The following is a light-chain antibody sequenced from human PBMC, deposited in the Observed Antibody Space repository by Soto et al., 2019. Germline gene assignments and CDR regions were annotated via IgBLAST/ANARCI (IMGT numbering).Light chain of an antibody. J-gene: IGLJ1*01. CDR3: SSFTSAYTFV. CDR2: EVS. CDR1: SSDVGGYNY. Sequence: LTQPASVSGSAGQSIAISCTGTSSDVGGYNYVSWYQQHPGKAPKLLLSEVSKRPSGVSDRFSGSKSGNTASLTISGLQTQDEADYYCSSFTSAYTFVFGTGTKVTVL. V-gene: IGLV2-14*01.